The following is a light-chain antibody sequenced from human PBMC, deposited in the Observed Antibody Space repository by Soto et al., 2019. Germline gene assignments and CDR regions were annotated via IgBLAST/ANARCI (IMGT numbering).Light chain of an antibody. J-gene: IGKJ5*01. V-gene: IGKV1-27*01. CDR1: QGITNH. CDR2: AAS. CDR3: QNYDSAPIT. Sequence: IHMTHSPSSLSASLGNRVSISCRASQGITNHLAWYQQKPGKAPKVLIYAASTLQPGVPSRFSGSGSGTDFTLSINSLQPDDIATYYCQNYDSAPITFGQGTRLEIK.